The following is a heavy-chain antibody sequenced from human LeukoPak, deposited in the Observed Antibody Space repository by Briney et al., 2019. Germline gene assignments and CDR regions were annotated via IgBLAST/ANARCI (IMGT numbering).Heavy chain of an antibody. CDR2: ISGSGGTT. V-gene: IGHV3-23*01. CDR3: AKVRVRASPVRDAFDY. Sequence: PGGSLRLSCAASGFTFSSYAMTWVRQAPGKGLEWVSVISGSGGTTYYADSVKGRFTISRDKSKNTLNLQMSSLRAEDTAVYYCAKVRVRASPVRDAFDYLGLGTLVTVSS. J-gene: IGHJ4*02. CDR1: GFTFSSYA. D-gene: IGHD3-10*01.